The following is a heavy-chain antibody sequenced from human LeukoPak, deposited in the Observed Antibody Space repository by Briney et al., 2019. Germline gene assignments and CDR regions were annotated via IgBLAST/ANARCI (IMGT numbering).Heavy chain of an antibody. V-gene: IGHV6-1*01. CDR1: GDSVSSNSAA. Sequence: SQTLSLTCAISGDSVSSNSAAWNWIRQSPSRGLEWLGRTYYKSKWFNDYAVSVKSRITINPDTSKNQFSLQLNSVTPEDTAVYYCASSIIVGASLGYWGQGTLVTVSS. CDR2: TYYKSKWFN. CDR3: ASSIIVGASLGY. D-gene: IGHD1-26*01. J-gene: IGHJ4*02.